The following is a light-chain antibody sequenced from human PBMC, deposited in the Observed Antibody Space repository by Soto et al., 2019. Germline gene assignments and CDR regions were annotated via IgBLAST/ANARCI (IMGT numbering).Light chain of an antibody. Sequence: QSVLTQPASVSGSPEQSITISCTGTSGDIGSYNRVSWYQQHPGKAPNLIIYEVTDRPSGVSNRFSGSKSGNTDSLTISGLQAEDEAEYYCSSYTNINTRACVFGTGTKVTVL. CDR1: SGDIGSYNR. J-gene: IGLJ1*01. CDR3: SSYTNINTRACV. V-gene: IGLV2-14*01. CDR2: EVT.